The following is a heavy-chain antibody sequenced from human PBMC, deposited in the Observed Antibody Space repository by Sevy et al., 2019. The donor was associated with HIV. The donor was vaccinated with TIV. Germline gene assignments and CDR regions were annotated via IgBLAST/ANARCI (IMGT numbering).Heavy chain of an antibody. CDR3: ARVQGTISPYYFFGIDV. V-gene: IGHV3-49*03. D-gene: IGHD3-3*01. J-gene: IGHJ6*02. CDR1: GFTFGDYT. CDR2: IRSKTYGGTT. Sequence: GGSLRLSCTISGFTFGDYTMSWSRQAPGKGLEWVGLIRSKTYGGTTESAASVKGRITISRDDSTTIAYQQMNSLKTEETAVCYCARVQGTISPYYFFGIDVWGQGTTVTVSS.